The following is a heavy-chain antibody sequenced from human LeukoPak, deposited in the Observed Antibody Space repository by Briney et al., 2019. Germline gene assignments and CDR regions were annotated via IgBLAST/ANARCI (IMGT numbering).Heavy chain of an antibody. CDR3: ARGPPTIFGVVRVFDY. CDR1: GFTFSSYS. J-gene: IGHJ4*02. V-gene: IGHV3-48*04. CDR2: ISSSSSTI. Sequence: GGSLRLSCAASGFTFSSYSMNWVRQAPGKGLEWVSYISSSSSTIYYADSVKGRFTISRDNAKNSLYLQMNSLRAEDTAVYYCARGPPTIFGVVRVFDYWGQGTLVTVSS. D-gene: IGHD3-3*01.